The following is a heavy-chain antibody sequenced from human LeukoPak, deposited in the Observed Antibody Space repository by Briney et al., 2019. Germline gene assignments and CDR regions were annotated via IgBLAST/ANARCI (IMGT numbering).Heavy chain of an antibody. D-gene: IGHD4-17*01. J-gene: IGHJ6*02. CDR1: GYTFTAYY. CDR3: ARLKAVTTPYYYYGMDV. Sequence: ASLKVSCKASGYTFTAYYMHWVRQAPGQGLEWMGWISAYNGNTNYAQKLQGRVTMTTDTSTSTAYMELRSLRSDDTAVYYCARLKAVTTPYYYYGMDVWGQGTTVTVSS. V-gene: IGHV1-18*04. CDR2: ISAYNGNT.